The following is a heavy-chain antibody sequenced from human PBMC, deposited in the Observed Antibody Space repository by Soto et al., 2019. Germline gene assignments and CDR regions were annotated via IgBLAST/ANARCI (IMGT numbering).Heavy chain of an antibody. J-gene: IGHJ6*02. CDR2: IDPSDSYT. V-gene: IGHV5-10-1*01. CDR1: GYSFTSYW. Sequence: PGESLKISCKGSGYSFTSYWISWVRQMPGKGLEWMGRIDPSDSYTNYSPSFQGHITISADKSISTAYLQWSSLKASDTAMYYCARPMEPSRDRYNHYYYYYGMDVWGQGTTVTVSS. D-gene: IGHD1-1*01. CDR3: ARPMEPSRDRYNHYYYYYGMDV.